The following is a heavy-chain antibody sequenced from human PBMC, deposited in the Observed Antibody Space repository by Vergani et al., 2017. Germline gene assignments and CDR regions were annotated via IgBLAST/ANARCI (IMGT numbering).Heavy chain of an antibody. CDR3: ARRTGGWGSYWRYWYFDL. D-gene: IGHD3-10*01. J-gene: IGHJ2*01. CDR1: GGSFSGYY. CDR2: INHSGST. Sequence: QVQLQQWGAGLLKPSETLSLTCAVYGGSFSGYYWSWIRQPPGKGLEWIGEINHSGSTNYNPSLKSRVTISVDTSKNQFSLNLSSVTAADTAVYYFARRTGGWGSYWRYWYFDLWGRGTLVTVSS. V-gene: IGHV4-34*01.